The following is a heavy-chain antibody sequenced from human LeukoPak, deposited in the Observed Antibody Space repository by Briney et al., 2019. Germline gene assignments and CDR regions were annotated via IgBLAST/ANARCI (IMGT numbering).Heavy chain of an antibody. Sequence: VGSLRRSCAASGFTFSTYALIWVRQAPGKGWGLVSAISVTGGSTFYADSVRGRLTISRDNSKNTLYLQMSSLRAEDTAVYYCARASSGSYRLDYWGQGTLVTVSS. CDR3: ARASSGSYRLDY. J-gene: IGHJ4*02. CDR2: ISVTGGST. CDR1: GFTFSTYA. D-gene: IGHD1-26*01. V-gene: IGHV3-23*01.